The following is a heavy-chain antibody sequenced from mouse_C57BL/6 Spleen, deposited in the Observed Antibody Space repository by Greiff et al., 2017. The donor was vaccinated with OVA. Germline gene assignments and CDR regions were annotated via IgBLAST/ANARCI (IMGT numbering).Heavy chain of an antibody. CDR3: ARERYCGNYWYFDV. J-gene: IGHJ1*03. V-gene: IGHV1-85*01. Sequence: QVQLQQSGPELVKPGASVKLSCKASGYTFTSYYINWVKQRPGQGLEWIGWIYPRDGSTKYNEKFKGKATLTVDTSSSTAYLELHSLTSEDSAVYFCARERYCGNYWYFDVWGTGTTVTVSA. D-gene: IGHD2-1*01. CDR1: GYTFTSYY. CDR2: IYPRDGST.